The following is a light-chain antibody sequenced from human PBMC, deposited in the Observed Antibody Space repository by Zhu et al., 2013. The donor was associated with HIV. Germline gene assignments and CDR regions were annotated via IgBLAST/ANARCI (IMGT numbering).Light chain of an antibody. V-gene: IGKV3-20*01. J-gene: IGKJ1*01. CDR1: EIVDNNY. CDR2: GTS. Sequence: ALTQSPGTLSLSPGERATLSCRATEIVDNNYLAWYQQKPGQAPRLLIHGTSNRATGIPGRFSGSGSGTDFTLIISRLEPEDFAIYYCQNFDTSLTWTFGQGTKVEIK. CDR3: QNFDTSLTWT.